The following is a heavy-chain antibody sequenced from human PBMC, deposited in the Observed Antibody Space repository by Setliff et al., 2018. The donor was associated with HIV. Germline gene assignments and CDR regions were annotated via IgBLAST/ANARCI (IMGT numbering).Heavy chain of an antibody. CDR3: AKDSPWKGFTYTHGYLEQ. CDR1: GFAFDSYA. D-gene: IGHD3-16*01. V-gene: IGHV3-9*01. CDR2: ISWDSGNI. J-gene: IGHJ1*01. Sequence: SLRLSCEVSGFAFDSYAMHWVRQPPGKGLEWVSGISWDSGNIGYADSVNGRFTVSRDNAKNHLYLEMNSLTEEDTAVYFCAKDSPWKGFTYTHGYLEQWGQGTLVTVSS.